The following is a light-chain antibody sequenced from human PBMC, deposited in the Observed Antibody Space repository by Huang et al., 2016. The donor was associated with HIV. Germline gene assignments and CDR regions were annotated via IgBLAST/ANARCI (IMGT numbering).Light chain of an antibody. V-gene: IGKV1-39*01. CDR3: QQSYSTPRT. CDR1: QSISNY. Sequence: DIQMTQSPSSLSASVGDRVTITCRGSQSISNYLNWYQQKVGKAPKLLINAASSLQSGVPSRFSGSGSGTDFTLTISSLQPEDFATYYGQQSYSTPRTFGQGTKLEIK. J-gene: IGKJ2*01. CDR2: AAS.